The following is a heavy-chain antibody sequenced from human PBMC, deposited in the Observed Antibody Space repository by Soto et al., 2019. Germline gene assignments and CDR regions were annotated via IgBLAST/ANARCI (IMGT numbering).Heavy chain of an antibody. Sequence: SATLSLTCTVSGGSISSSSYYWGWIRQPPGKGLEWIGSIYYSGSTYYNPSLKSRVTISVDTSKNQFSLKLSSVTAADTAVYYCARPEGDYDSYFDYWGQGTLVTVSS. V-gene: IGHV4-39*01. CDR2: IYYSGST. CDR3: ARPEGDYDSYFDY. CDR1: GGSISSSSYY. D-gene: IGHD4-17*01. J-gene: IGHJ4*02.